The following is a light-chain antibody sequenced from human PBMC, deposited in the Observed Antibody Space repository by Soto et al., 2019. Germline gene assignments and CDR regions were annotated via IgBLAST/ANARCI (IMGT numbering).Light chain of an antibody. J-gene: IGLJ1*01. V-gene: IGLV2-14*03. CDR3: SSYTTSNTRQIV. Sequence: QSVLTQPASVSGSPGQSITLSCTGTSSDVGGYNYVSWYQHHPGKAPKLLIYDVSNRPSGISNRFSGSKSDNTASLTISGLQPEDEADYYCSSYTTSNTRQIVFGTGTKLTVL. CDR2: DVS. CDR1: SSDVGGYNY.